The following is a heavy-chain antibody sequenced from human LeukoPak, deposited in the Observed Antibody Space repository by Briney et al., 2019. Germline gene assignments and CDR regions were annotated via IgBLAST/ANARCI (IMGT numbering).Heavy chain of an antibody. CDR1: GGSISSSSYY. Sequence: PSETLSLTCTVSGGSISSSSYYWGWIRQPPGKGLEWIGSIYYSGSTYYNPSLKSRVTISVDTSKNQFSLKLSSVTAADTAVYYCARAGLIGIAAAGLDYWGQGTLVTVSS. V-gene: IGHV4-39*07. J-gene: IGHJ4*02. CDR2: IYYSGST. CDR3: ARAGLIGIAAAGLDY. D-gene: IGHD6-13*01.